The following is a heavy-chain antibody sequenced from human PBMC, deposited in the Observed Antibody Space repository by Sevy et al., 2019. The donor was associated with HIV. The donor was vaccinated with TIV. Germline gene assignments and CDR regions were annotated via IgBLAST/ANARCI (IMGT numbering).Heavy chain of an antibody. J-gene: IGHJ6*02. V-gene: IGHV4-38-2*02. D-gene: IGHD3-10*01. CDR3: ARGGSGTDGMDV. CDR2: IYHSGST. Sequence: SETLSLTCTVSGYSISSGYYWGLIRQPPGKGLEWIGSIYHSGSTYYNPSLKSRVTISVDTSKNQFSLKLSSVTAADTAVYYCARGGSGTDGMDVWGQGTTVTVSS. CDR1: GYSISSGYY.